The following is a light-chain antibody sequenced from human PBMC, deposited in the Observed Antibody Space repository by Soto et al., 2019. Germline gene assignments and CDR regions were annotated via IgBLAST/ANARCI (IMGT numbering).Light chain of an antibody. CDR1: SSNIGAGYD. Sequence: QSVLTQPPSVSGAPGQRVIISCTGSSSNIGAGYDVHWYQQLPGTAPKLLIYGNSNRPSGVPDRFSGSKSGTSASLAITGLQAEDEADYYCQSYDISLSVWVFGGGTKLTVL. CDR3: QSYDISLSVWV. CDR2: GNS. J-gene: IGLJ3*02. V-gene: IGLV1-40*01.